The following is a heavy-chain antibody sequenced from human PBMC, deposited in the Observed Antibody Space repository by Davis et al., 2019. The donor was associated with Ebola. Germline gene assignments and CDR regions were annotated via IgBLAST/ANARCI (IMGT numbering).Heavy chain of an antibody. V-gene: IGHV6-1*01. CDR3: ARGWLRTGLDI. J-gene: IGHJ3*02. Sequence: HSQTLSLTCAIFGDSVPPQSGAWNWIRQFPSRGLEWLGRTYYTSKWYNHYAASVKSQTTINPDTSKNQFSLQLNSVTPEDTAVYYCARGWLRTGLDIWGQGTMVIVSS. D-gene: IGHD5-24*01. CDR1: GDSVPPQSGA. CDR2: TYYTSKWYN.